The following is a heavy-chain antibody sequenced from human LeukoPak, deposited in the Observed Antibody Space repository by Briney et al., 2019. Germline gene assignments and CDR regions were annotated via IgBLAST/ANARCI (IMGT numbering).Heavy chain of an antibody. J-gene: IGHJ3*02. CDR1: GYTFTGCY. CDR3: ARGRGGGSFDI. D-gene: IGHD2-15*01. CDR2: INPNSGGA. V-gene: IGHV1-2*02. Sequence: ASVKVSCKASGYTFTGCYMHWVRQAPGQGLEWMGWINPNSGGAKDAQKFQGRVTMTRDTSISTAYMELSRLRYDDTAVYYCARGRGGGSFDIWGQGTMVTVSS.